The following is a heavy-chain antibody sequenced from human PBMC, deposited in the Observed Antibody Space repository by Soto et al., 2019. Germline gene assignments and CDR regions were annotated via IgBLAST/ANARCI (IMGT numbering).Heavy chain of an antibody. CDR1: GGSISSGDYY. CDR3: ARSDYDSSGYYAYFDY. V-gene: IGHV4-30-4*01. J-gene: IGHJ4*02. Sequence: SETLSLTCTVSGGSISSGDYYWSWIRQPPGKGLEWIGYIYYSGSTYYNPSLKSRVTISVDTSKNQFSLKLSSVTAADTAVYYCARSDYDSSGYYAYFDYWGQGTLVTV. D-gene: IGHD3-22*01. CDR2: IYYSGST.